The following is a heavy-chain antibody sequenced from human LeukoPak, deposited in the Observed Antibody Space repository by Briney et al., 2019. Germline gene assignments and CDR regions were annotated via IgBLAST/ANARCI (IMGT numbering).Heavy chain of an antibody. D-gene: IGHD3-10*01. J-gene: IGHJ4*02. CDR3: AKGPHRFLSRGSHRSFFLDY. CDR2: IRYDGSNK. Sequence: GGSLRLSCAASGFTFSSYGMHWVRQAPAKGLEWVAFIRYDGSNKYYADSVKGRFTISRDNSKNTLYLQMNSLRAEDTAVYYCAKGPHRFLSRGSHRSFFLDYWGQGTLVTVSS. CDR1: GFTFSSYG. V-gene: IGHV3-30*02.